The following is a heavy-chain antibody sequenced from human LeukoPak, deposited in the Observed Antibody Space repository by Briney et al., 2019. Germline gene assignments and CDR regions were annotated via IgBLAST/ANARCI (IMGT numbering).Heavy chain of an antibody. J-gene: IGHJ6*02. CDR1: GYTFTGYY. V-gene: IGHV1-2*06. D-gene: IGHD6-13*01. CDR3: ARDVAAAGFYYYGMDV. CDR2: INPNSGGT. Sequence: ASVKVSCKASGYTFTGYYMHWVRQAPGQGLEWMGRINPNSGGTNYAQKFQGRVTMTRDTSISTAYMELSRLRSDDTAVYYCARDVAAAGFYYYGMDVWGQGTTVTVSS.